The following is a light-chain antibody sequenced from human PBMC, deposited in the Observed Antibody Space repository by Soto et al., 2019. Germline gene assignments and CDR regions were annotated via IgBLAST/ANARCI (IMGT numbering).Light chain of an antibody. CDR2: DAS. Sequence: EIVLTQSPATLSLSPGARATLSCRASQSVSSYLAWYQQKPGQAPRLLIYDASNRATGIPARFSGSGSGTDFTLTISGLEPEDFAVYYCQQRSNWPITFGQGTRLEIK. CDR3: QQRSNWPIT. V-gene: IGKV3-11*01. CDR1: QSVSSY. J-gene: IGKJ5*01.